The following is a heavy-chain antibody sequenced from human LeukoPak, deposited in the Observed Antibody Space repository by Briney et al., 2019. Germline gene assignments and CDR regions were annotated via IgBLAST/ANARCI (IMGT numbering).Heavy chain of an antibody. V-gene: IGHV3-15*01. J-gene: IGHJ4*02. CDR1: GFIFNKAW. CDR3: TPVMVEDRGF. D-gene: IGHD2-21*01. Sequence: GGSLRLSCAASGFIFNKAWMNWVRQAPGKGPEWVGRIKSNNDGGTTDYASPVEGRFIISRDDSKNTIYLPMNRLIIDDTAIYYCTPVMVEDRGFWGQGTLVTVSS. CDR2: IKSNNDGGTT.